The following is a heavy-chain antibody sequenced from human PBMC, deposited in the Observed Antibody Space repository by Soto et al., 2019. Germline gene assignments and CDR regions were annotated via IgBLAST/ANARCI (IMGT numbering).Heavy chain of an antibody. Sequence: ASVKVSCKASGYTFTSYAMHWVRQAPGQRLEWMGWINAGNGNTKYSQKFQGRVTITRDTSASTAYMELSSLRSEDTDVYYCERVPILDARYGLDVWGQGSTVTVSS. CDR2: INAGNGNT. CDR3: ERVPILDARYGLDV. D-gene: IGHD2-2*01. V-gene: IGHV1-3*01. J-gene: IGHJ6*02. CDR1: GYTFTSYA.